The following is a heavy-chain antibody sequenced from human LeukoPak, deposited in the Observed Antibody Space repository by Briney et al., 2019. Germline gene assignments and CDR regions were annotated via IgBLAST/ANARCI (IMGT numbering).Heavy chain of an antibody. CDR1: GFTFSNYW. CDR2: INSDGSST. V-gene: IGHV3-74*01. CDR3: ARDLMVRGVIRSPFDI. Sequence: GGSLRLSCAASGFTFSNYWMHWVRQAPGKGLVWVSRINSDGSSTSYADSVKGRFTISRDNAKNSLYLQMHSLRAEDTALYWCARDLMVRGVIRSPFDIWGQGTMVTVSS. D-gene: IGHD3-10*01. J-gene: IGHJ3*02.